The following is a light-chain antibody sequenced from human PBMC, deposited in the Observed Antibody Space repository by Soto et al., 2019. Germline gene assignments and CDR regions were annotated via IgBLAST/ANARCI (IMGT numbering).Light chain of an antibody. CDR2: LNSDGSH. J-gene: IGLJ2*01. Sequence: QSVLTQSPSASASLGASVKLTCTLSSGHSSYAIAWHQQRPEKGPRYLMKLNSDGSHSKGDGIPDRFSDSSSGAERYLTISSLQSEDEADYYCQTWGTGIQVFGGGTQLTVL. V-gene: IGLV4-69*01. CDR1: SGHSSYA. CDR3: QTWGTGIQV.